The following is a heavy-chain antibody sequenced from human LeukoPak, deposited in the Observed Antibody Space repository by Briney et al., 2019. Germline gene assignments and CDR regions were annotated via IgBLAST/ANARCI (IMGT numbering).Heavy chain of an antibody. CDR3: AKKVVPAAIYAFDI. D-gene: IGHD2-2*01. V-gene: IGHV3-7*01. Sequence: PGGSLRLSCAASGFTFSRHWMSWVRQAPGKGLEWVANIRQDGLEKYYVASVQGRFTISRDNAKNSLYLQMNSLKADDTAVYYCAKKVVPAAIYAFDIWGQGTKVTVSS. CDR1: GFTFSRHW. CDR2: IRQDGLEK. J-gene: IGHJ3*02.